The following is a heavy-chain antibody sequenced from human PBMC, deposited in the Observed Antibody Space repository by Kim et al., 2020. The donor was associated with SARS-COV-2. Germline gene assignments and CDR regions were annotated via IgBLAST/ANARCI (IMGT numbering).Heavy chain of an antibody. V-gene: IGHV3-23*01. CDR1: GFTFSNYA. D-gene: IGHD2-8*01. CDR2: IRGGGANP. Sequence: GGSLRLSCAASGFTFSNYAMNWVRQAPGTGLEWVSSIRGGGANPNYADSVTGRFTISSDNSKTTPNLQMNSLTGDDTAAYYCAYCTYSDVSDAFVIWGQG. J-gene: IGHJ3*02. CDR3: AYCTYSDVSDAFVI.